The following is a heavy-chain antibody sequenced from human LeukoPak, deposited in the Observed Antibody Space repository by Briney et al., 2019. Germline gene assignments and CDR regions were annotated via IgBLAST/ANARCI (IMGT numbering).Heavy chain of an antibody. CDR3: AKSTERLRSQIDY. D-gene: IGHD1-1*01. V-gene: IGHV3-23*01. J-gene: IGHJ4*02. CDR1: GFTFLNYA. Sequence: GGSLRLSCTASGFTFLNYAMSWVRQAPGKGLERVSGVSGSGVNRFYSDSVKGRFTISRDNSKDTVYLEMNRLRAGDTALYYCAKSTERLRSQIDYWGQGTLVTVSS. CDR2: VSGSGVNR.